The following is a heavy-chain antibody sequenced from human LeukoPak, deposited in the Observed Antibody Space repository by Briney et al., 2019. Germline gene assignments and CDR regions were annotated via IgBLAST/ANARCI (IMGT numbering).Heavy chain of an antibody. D-gene: IGHD2-8*02. Sequence: PGGSLRLSCAASGFIFSSYYMNWVRQTPGKGLEWVSSISNGGDKTFYADSVKGRFAISRDNAKNSLYLQMNNLEVEDTAVYFCTRPDCTGINCYTVQYWGRGALVTVSS. J-gene: IGHJ4*02. CDR1: GFIFSSYY. CDR2: ISNGGDKT. CDR3: TRPDCTGINCYTVQY. V-gene: IGHV3-21*01.